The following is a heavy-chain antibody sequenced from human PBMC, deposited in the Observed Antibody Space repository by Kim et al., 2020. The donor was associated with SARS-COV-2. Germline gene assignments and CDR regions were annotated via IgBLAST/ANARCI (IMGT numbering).Heavy chain of an antibody. CDR2: IDYSGST. V-gene: IGHV4-59*08. Sequence: SETLSLTCTVSGGSISSYYWSWIRQPPGKGLEWIGYIDYSGSTNYNPSLKSRVTISVDTSKNQFSLKLSSVTAADTAVYYCARGTWIRREYYFDYWGQGTLVTVSS. CDR3: ARGTWIRREYYFDY. CDR1: GGSISSYY. D-gene: IGHD5-18*01. J-gene: IGHJ4*02.